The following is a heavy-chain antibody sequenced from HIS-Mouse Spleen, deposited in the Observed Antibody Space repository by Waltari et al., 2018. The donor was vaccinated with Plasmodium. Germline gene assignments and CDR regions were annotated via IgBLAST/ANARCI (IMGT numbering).Heavy chain of an antibody. CDR2: IKQDGSEK. D-gene: IGHD6-13*01. J-gene: IGHJ2*01. CDR1: GLTFSSYW. CDR3: ASSWYWYFDL. V-gene: IGHV3-7*01. Sequence: EVQLVESGGGLVQPGGSLRLSCVASGLTFSSYWMSGVRQAPGKGLEWVANIKQDGSEKYYVDSVKGRFTISRDNAKNSLYLQMNSLRAEDTAVYYCASSWYWYFDLWGRGTLVTVSS.